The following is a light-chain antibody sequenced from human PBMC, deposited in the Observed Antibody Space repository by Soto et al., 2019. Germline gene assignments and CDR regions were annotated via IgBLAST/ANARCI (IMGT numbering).Light chain of an antibody. J-gene: IGLJ2*01. CDR2: EVN. CDR1: SSDVGAYNY. V-gene: IGLV2-8*01. CDR3: SSFRDWNTLWI. Sequence: QSALTQPPSASGSPGQSVTISCTGTSSDVGAYNYVAWYQQRPGKAPKLMIYEVNKRPSGVPDRFSGSRSGNTASLTVSGLQTEDEADYYCSSFRDWNTLWIFGGGTKVTVL.